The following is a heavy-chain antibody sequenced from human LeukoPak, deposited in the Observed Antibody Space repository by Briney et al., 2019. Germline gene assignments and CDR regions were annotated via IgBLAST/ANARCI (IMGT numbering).Heavy chain of an antibody. CDR1: GYSISSGYY. Sequence: SETLSLTCTVSGYSISSGYYWGWIRQPPGKGLEWIGSIYHSGSTYYNPSLKSRVTISVDTSKNQFSLKLSSVTAADTAVYYCASSTFGGVIVSFSLWGRGTLVTVSS. CDR3: ASSTFGGVIVSFSL. V-gene: IGHV4-38-2*02. D-gene: IGHD3-16*02. CDR2: IYHSGST. J-gene: IGHJ2*01.